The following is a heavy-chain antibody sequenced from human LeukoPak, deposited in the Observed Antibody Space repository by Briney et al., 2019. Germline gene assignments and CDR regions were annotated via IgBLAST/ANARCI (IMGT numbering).Heavy chain of an antibody. CDR2: ISYDGSNK. CDR1: GFTFSSYG. J-gene: IGHJ4*02. CDR3: ARDSTGSLDY. V-gene: IGHV3-30*03. Sequence: GGSLRLSCAASGFTFSSYGMHWVRQAPGKGLEWVAVISYDGSNKYYADSVKGRFTISRDNSKNTLYLQMNSLRAEDTAVYYCARDSTGSLDYWGQGTLVTVSS.